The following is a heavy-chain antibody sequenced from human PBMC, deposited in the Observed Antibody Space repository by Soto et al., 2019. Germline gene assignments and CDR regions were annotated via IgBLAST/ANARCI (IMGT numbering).Heavy chain of an antibody. CDR2: ISYDGSNK. D-gene: IGHD2-15*01. V-gene: IGHV3-30*18. Sequence: QVQLVESGGGVVQPGRSLRLSCAASGFTFSSYGMHWVRQAPGKGLEWVAVISYDGSNKYYADSVKGRFTISRDNSKNTLYLQMNSLRAEDTAVYYCAKELLRGYCSGGSCYGFDYWGQGTLVTVSS. CDR3: AKELLRGYCSGGSCYGFDY. CDR1: GFTFSSYG. J-gene: IGHJ4*02.